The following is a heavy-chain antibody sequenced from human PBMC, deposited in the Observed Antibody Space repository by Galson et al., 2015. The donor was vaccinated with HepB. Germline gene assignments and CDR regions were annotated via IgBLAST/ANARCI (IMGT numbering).Heavy chain of an antibody. D-gene: IGHD2-15*01. J-gene: IGHJ5*02. CDR1: GFTFSSYS. CDR2: ISSSSSYI. Sequence: SLRLSCAASGFTFSSYSMNWVRQAPGKGLEWVSSISSSSSYIYYADSVKGRFTISSDNSKNTLYLQMNSLRAEDTAVYYCARDLYSNGVLWFDPWGQGTLVTVSS. V-gene: IGHV3-21*01. CDR3: ARDLYSNGVLWFDP.